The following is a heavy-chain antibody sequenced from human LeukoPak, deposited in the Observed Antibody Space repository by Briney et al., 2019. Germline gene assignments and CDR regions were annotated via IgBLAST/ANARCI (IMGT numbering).Heavy chain of an antibody. J-gene: IGHJ4*02. Sequence: GGSLRLSCAASGFTFSSYGMHWVRQAPGKGLEWVAVIWYDGSNKYYADSVKGRFTISRDNSKNTLNLQVNSLRAEDTAVYYCARSQDYGWHHFDYWGQGTLVTVSS. D-gene: IGHD4/OR15-4a*01. CDR2: IWYDGSNK. V-gene: IGHV3-33*01. CDR3: ARSQDYGWHHFDY. CDR1: GFTFSSYG.